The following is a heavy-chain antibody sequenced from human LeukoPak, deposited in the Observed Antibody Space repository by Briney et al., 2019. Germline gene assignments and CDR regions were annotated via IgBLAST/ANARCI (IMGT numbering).Heavy chain of an antibody. V-gene: IGHV3-23*01. CDR3: AKGGLKLGYSYGYYFDY. CDR2: ISGSGGST. CDR1: GFTFSSYA. D-gene: IGHD5-18*01. J-gene: IGHJ4*02. Sequence: GGSLRLSCAASGFTFSSYAMSWVRQAPGKGLEWVSAISGSGGSTYYADSVKGRFTISRDNSKNTLYLQMNSLRAEDTAVYYCAKGGLKLGYSYGYYFDYWGQGTLVTVSS.